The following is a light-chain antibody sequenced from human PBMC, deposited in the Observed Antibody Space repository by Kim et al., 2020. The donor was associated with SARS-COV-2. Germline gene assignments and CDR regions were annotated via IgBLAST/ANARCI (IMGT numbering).Light chain of an antibody. Sequence: GQSITISCTGRNNDVGGSSLVSWYRQYPGKAPQLMIYEVTKRPSGVSNRFSGSKSGNTASLTISGLQAEDEADYYCCSYVGNDIYVYGTGTKVTVL. CDR3: CSYVGNDIYV. CDR1: NNDVGGSSL. V-gene: IGLV2-23*02. J-gene: IGLJ1*01. CDR2: EVT.